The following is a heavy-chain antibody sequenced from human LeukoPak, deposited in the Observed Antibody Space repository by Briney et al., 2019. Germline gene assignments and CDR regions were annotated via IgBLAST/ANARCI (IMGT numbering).Heavy chain of an antibody. J-gene: IGHJ6*02. V-gene: IGHV3-23*01. Sequence: PGGSLRLSCAASGFTFSSYAMSWVRQAPGKGLEWVSAISGSGGSTYYADSVKGRFTISRDDSKNTLYLQMNSLRAEDTAVYYCARNGICSGGSCRYYYYGMDVWGQGTTVTVSS. CDR1: GFTFSSYA. CDR2: ISGSGGST. CDR3: ARNGICSGGSCRYYYYGMDV. D-gene: IGHD2-15*01.